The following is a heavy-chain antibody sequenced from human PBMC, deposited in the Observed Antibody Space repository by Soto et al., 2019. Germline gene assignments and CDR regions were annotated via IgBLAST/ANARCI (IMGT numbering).Heavy chain of an antibody. V-gene: IGHV3-30*18. J-gene: IGHJ4*02. CDR2: ISYDEKNK. CDR3: AKADYGDMGYYFDY. D-gene: IGHD4-17*01. Sequence: QVQLVESGGGVVQPGRSLRLSCAASGFTFSSYGMHWVRQAPGKGLEWVAVISYDEKNKYYADSVKGRFTISRDNSKNTVFLQMNSLRGEDTAVYYCAKADYGDMGYYFDYWGQGTLVTVSS. CDR1: GFTFSSYG.